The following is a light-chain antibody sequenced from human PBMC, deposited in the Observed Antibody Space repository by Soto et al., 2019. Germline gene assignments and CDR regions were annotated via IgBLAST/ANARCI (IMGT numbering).Light chain of an antibody. CDR3: QAWDSSTGVV. V-gene: IGLV3-1*01. CDR2: QDT. Sequence: SYELTQPPSVSVSPGQTASIPCSGDKLGDRFACWYQQKPGQSPVMVIYQDTRRPSGIPERFSGSNSWNTATLTISGTQAMDEADYYCQAWDSSTGVVFGGGTKLTVL. CDR1: KLGDRF. J-gene: IGLJ2*01.